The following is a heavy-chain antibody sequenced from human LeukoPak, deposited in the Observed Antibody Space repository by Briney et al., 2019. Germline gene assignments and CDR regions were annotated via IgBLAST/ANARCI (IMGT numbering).Heavy chain of an antibody. V-gene: IGHV4-4*07. CDR3: ARVYSGYDLPGSLANYYFDY. CDR1: GGSISSYY. J-gene: IGHJ4*02. Sequence: SETLSLTCTVSGGSISSYYWSWIRQPAGKGLEWIGRFYSGGSADYNPTLKSRVTMSVDTSKNQFSLKLSSVTAADTAVYYCARVYSGYDLPGSLANYYFDYWGQGTLVTVSS. CDR2: FYSGGSA. D-gene: IGHD5-12*01.